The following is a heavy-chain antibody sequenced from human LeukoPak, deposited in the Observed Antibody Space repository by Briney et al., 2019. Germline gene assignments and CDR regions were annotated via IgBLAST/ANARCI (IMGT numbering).Heavy chain of an antibody. CDR1: GFNFGSYS. J-gene: IGHJ6*03. CDR2: IRSKANSYAT. CDR3: TSRLTSHYYYMDV. Sequence: GGSLRLSCAASGFNFGSYSMSWVSQASGEGLGWVGRIRSKANSYATAYAASVKGRFTISRDDSKNTAYLQMNSLKTEDTAVYYCTSRLTSHYYYMDVGGKGTTGTVSS. V-gene: IGHV3-73*01. D-gene: IGHD4/OR15-4a*01.